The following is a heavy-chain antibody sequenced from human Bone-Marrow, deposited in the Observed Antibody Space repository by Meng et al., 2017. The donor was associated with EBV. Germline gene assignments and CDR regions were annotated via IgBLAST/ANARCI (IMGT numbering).Heavy chain of an antibody. CDR1: GFTLSSYD. D-gene: IGHD3-10*01. V-gene: IGHV3-13*01. J-gene: IGHJ4*02. CDR3: ARDGGSGSYDY. CDR2: IGIAGDK. Sequence: GGVVQPGASRILCCAASGFTLSSYDMQWVRQHTGEGMEWVLAIGIAGDKTYPGSVKGRFTISRENAKNSLYLKMNSLRAGDTAVYYCARDGGSGSYDYWGQGTLVTVSS.